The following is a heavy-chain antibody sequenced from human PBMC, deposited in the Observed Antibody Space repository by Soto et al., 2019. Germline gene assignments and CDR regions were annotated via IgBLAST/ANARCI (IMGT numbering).Heavy chain of an antibody. CDR2: IIPIFGTA. CDR3: ARVNPAAGTHYYYYYGMDV. V-gene: IGHV1-69*06. CDR1: GGTFSSYA. Sequence: QVQLVQSGAEVKKPGSSVKVSCKASGGTFSSYAISWVRQAPGQGLEWMGGIIPIFGTANYAQKFQGRVKINADKSTSTAYMELSSLRCEDTAVYYCARVNPAAGTHYYYYYGMDVWGQGTTVTVSS. J-gene: IGHJ6*01. D-gene: IGHD6-13*01.